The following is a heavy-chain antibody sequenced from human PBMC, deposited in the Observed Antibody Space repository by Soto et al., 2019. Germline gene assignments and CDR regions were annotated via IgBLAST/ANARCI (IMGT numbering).Heavy chain of an antibody. CDR3: AIARNAIAARPYYYYGMDV. D-gene: IGHD6-6*01. V-gene: IGHV3-23*01. Sequence: EVQLLDSGGGLVQPGGSLRLSCAASGFTFISYAMSWVRQAPGKGLEWVSAISGSGGSTYYADSVKGRFTISRDNSKNTLYLQMNSLRAEDTAVYYCAIARNAIAARPYYYYGMDVWGQGTTVTVSS. CDR2: ISGSGGST. J-gene: IGHJ6*02. CDR1: GFTFISYA.